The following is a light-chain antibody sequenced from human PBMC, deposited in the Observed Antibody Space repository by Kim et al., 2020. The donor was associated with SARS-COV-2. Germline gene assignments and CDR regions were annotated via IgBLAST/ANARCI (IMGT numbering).Light chain of an antibody. CDR3: QKCDSAPWT. V-gene: IGKV1-27*01. CDR2: AAS. Sequence: VGDEVTITCRASQDISNYLAWFQRKPGKAPKLLIYAASALQPGVPSRFSGSGSGTDFTLTVTSLQPEDVATYYCQKCDSAPWTFGQGTKVDIK. J-gene: IGKJ1*01. CDR1: QDISNY.